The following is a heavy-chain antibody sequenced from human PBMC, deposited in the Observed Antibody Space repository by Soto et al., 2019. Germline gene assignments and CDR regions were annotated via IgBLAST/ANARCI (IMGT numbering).Heavy chain of an antibody. Sequence: GGSLRLSCAASGFTFSSYWMSWVRQAPGKGLEWVANIKQDGSEKYYVDSVKGRFTISRDNAKNSLYLQMNSLRAEDTAVYYCARGFLDIVVVPAAISYWFDPWGQGTLVTVSS. V-gene: IGHV3-7*01. D-gene: IGHD2-2*01. CDR1: GFTFSSYW. CDR3: ARGFLDIVVVPAAISYWFDP. J-gene: IGHJ5*02. CDR2: IKQDGSEK.